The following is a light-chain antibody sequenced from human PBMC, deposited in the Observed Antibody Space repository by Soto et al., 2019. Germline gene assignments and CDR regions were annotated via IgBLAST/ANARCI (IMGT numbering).Light chain of an antibody. V-gene: IGLV2-14*01. CDR3: SSYSSSSTLYV. Sequence: QSALTQPASVSESPGQSITVSCTGTSSDVGGYNYVSWYQQHPGKAPKLMFYDVSDRPSGVSNRFSGSKSGNTASLTISGLQAEDEADYYCSSYSSSSTLYVFGTGTKVTVL. CDR2: DVS. CDR1: SSDVGGYNY. J-gene: IGLJ1*01.